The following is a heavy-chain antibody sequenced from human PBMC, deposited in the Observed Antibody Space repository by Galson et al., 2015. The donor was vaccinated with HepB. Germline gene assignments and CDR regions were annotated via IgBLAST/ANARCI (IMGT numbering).Heavy chain of an antibody. V-gene: IGHV4-34*01. CDR3: VERAVAGPLSWFDP. CDR1: GGSFSGYY. J-gene: IGHJ5*02. Sequence: SETLSLTCAVYGGSFSGYYWSGIRKPPGKGLEWIGETNHSGSTTYTRSPKSRVTILLDTSQNQFSLKLRSVTAADTAVYYGVERAVAGPLSWFDPWGQGTLVTVSS. D-gene: IGHD6-19*01. CDR2: TNHSGST.